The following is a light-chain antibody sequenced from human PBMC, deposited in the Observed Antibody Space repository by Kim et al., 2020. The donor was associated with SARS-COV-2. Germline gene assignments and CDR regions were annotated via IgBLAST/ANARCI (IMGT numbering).Light chain of an antibody. Sequence: VTISCHGGSSNIGAGYDVHWYQQLPGTAPKLLIYDNSNRPSGVPDRFSGSKSGTSASLAITGLQAEDEADYYCQSYDSSLSALYVFGTGTKVTVL. CDR3: QSYDSSLSALYV. J-gene: IGLJ1*01. CDR2: DNS. CDR1: SSNIGAGYD. V-gene: IGLV1-40*01.